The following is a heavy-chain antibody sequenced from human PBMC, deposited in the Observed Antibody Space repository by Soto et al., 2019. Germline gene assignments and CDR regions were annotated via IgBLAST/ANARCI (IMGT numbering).Heavy chain of an antibody. V-gene: IGHV4-39*01. CDR3: ARMGLNGSFPNYAFDI. CDR2: IYESGST. Sequence: SETLSLTCTVSGGSISSSSYYWGWIRQPPGKGLEWIGSIYESGSTYYNPSLKSRVTISVDTSKNQFSLKLSSVTAADSAVYYCARMGLNGSFPNYAFDIWGQGTMVTVSS. D-gene: IGHD6-13*01. CDR1: GGSISSSSYY. J-gene: IGHJ3*02.